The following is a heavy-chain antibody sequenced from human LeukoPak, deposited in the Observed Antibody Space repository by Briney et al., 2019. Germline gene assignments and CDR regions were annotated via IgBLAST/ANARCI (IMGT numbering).Heavy chain of an antibody. D-gene: IGHD3-10*01. CDR2: IYYSGST. J-gene: IGHJ6*02. V-gene: IGHV4-59*01. CDR3: ARDKGMVRGSSYYYYGMDV. CDR1: GGFISSYY. Sequence: SETLSLTCTVSGGFISSYYRSWIRQPPGKGLEWIGYIYYSGSTNYNPSLKSRVTISVDTSKNQFSLKLSSVTAADTAVYYCARDKGMVRGSSYYYYGMDVWGQGTTVTVSS.